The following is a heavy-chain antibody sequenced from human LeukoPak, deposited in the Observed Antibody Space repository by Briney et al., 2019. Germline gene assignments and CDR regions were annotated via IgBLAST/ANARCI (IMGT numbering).Heavy chain of an antibody. Sequence: GASVKVSCKASGGTFSSYAISWVRQAPGQGLEWMGGIIPIFGTANYAQKFQGRVTITADKSTSTAYMELRGLRSDDTAVYYCAVTYSSSWYGFYYYYYMDVWGKGTTVTVSS. CDR2: IIPIFGTA. J-gene: IGHJ6*03. V-gene: IGHV1-69*06. CDR1: GGTFSSYA. D-gene: IGHD6-13*01. CDR3: AVTYSSSWYGFYYYYYMDV.